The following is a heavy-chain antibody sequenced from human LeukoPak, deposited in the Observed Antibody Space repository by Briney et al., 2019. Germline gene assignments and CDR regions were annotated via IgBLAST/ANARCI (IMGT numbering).Heavy chain of an antibody. CDR1: GFTFGNHF. Sequence: GGSLRLSCSTSGFTFGNHFMHWVRQAPGKGLEYVSSIDINGGTTFYADSVKGRFTISRDNSKNALYLQLSSLRLEDTALYYCVKDLSGTWSFDYWGQGTLVTVSS. CDR2: IDINGGTT. J-gene: IGHJ4*02. CDR3: VKDLSGTWSFDY. V-gene: IGHV3-64D*06. D-gene: IGHD1-26*01.